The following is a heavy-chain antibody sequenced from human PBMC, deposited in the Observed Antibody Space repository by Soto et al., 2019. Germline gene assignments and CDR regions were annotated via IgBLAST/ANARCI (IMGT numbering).Heavy chain of an antibody. Sequence: QVQLVESGGGVVQPGRSLRLSCAASGFTFSSYGMQWVRQAPGKGLEWVAVIWYDGSNKYYADSVKGRFTISRDNSKNTLYLQMNSLRAEDTAVYYCARDRAYNWFDPWGQGTLVTVSS. J-gene: IGHJ5*02. CDR1: GFTFSSYG. CDR3: ARDRAYNWFDP. CDR2: IWYDGSNK. V-gene: IGHV3-33*01.